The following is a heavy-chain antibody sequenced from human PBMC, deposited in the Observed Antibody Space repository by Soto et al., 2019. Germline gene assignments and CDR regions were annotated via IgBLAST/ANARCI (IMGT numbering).Heavy chain of an antibody. CDR2: IYWDDDK. Sequence: QITLRESGPALVKPTQTLTLTCTFSGFSLSTSGVGVGWIRQPPGKALEGLVIIYWDDDKRYNPSLRSRLTVTKDTSKNQVVLTMTNVDPEDTATYFCAHRRIGVSQWNYGDFDYWGQGTLVTVSS. V-gene: IGHV2-5*02. CDR3: AHRRIGVSQWNYGDFDY. J-gene: IGHJ4*02. D-gene: IGHD1-7*01. CDR1: GFSLSTSGVG.